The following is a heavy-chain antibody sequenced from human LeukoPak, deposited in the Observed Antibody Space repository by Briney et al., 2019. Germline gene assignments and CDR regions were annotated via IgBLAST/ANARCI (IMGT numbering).Heavy chain of an antibody. D-gene: IGHD5-24*01. CDR2: IYSSGGNI. J-gene: IGHJ4*02. V-gene: IGHV3-48*03. CDR1: GFTFSSYE. CDR3: AREGADGYNVGFDY. Sequence: GGSLRLSCAASGFTFSSYEMNWVRQAPGKGLEWVSYIYSSGGNIYYADSVKGRFTISRGNAKNSLYLQMNSLRVEDTAVYYCAREGADGYNVGFDYWGQGTLVTVSS.